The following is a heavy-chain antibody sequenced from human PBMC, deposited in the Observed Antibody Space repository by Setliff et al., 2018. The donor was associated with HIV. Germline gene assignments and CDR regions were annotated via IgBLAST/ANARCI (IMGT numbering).Heavy chain of an antibody. CDR2: INWNGGST. CDR1: GFTFDDYG. V-gene: IGHV3-20*04. J-gene: IGHJ6*03. CDR3: ARGISSDYNFWSGYYTDYYYYYMDV. Sequence: GGSLRLSCAASGFTFDDYGMSWVRQAPGKGLEWVSGINWNGGSTGYADSVKGRFTISRNNAKNSLYLQMNSLRAEDTALYYCARGISSDYNFWSGYYTDYYYYYMDVWGKGTTVTVSS. D-gene: IGHD3-3*01.